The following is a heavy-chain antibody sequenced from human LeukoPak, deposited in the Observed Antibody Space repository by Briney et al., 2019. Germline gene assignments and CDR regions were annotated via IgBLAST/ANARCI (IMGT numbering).Heavy chain of an antibody. CDR3: ARRYYDSSGYGFDY. Sequence: GGSLRLSCAASGFTFSSYAMSWVRQAPGKGLEWVSAITGSGGTTYYSDSVKGRFTISRDNSKNTLYLQMNSLGAEDTAVYYCARRYYDSSGYGFDYWGQGTLVTVSS. CDR1: GFTFSSYA. D-gene: IGHD3-22*01. CDR2: ITGSGGTT. V-gene: IGHV3-23*01. J-gene: IGHJ4*02.